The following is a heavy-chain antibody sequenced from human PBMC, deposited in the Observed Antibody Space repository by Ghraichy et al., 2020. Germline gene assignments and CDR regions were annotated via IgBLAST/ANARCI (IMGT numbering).Heavy chain of an antibody. CDR2: LYHSGST. J-gene: IGHJ4*02. V-gene: IGHV4-38-2*01. CDR1: GYSISSAYY. Sequence: SETLSLTCAVSGYSISSAYYWAWIRQPPGKGLEWIGSLYHSGSTYYHPSLKRRVTISVDTSKNQFSLKLTSVTAADTAVYYCAGISDYLDYWGQGALVTVSS. D-gene: IGHD3-10*01. CDR3: AGISDYLDY.